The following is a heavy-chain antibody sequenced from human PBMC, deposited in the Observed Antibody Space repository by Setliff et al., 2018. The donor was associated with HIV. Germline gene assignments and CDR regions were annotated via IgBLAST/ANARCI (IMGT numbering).Heavy chain of an antibody. CDR1: GFTFSRHW. V-gene: IGHV3-7*03. CDR2: IKEDGSVT. Sequence: PGGSLRLSCVASGFTFSRHWMSWVRQAPGKGLEFVANIKEDGSVTNYVDSVKGRFTISRDNAKNLVFLQMSSLRAEDTAAYYCARDPGSSSFDYWGQGTPVTVSS. D-gene: IGHD6-19*01. CDR3: ARDPGSSSFDY. J-gene: IGHJ4*02.